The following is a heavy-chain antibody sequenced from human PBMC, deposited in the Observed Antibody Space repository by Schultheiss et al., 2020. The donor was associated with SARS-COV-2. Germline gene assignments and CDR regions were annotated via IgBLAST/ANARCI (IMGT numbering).Heavy chain of an antibody. Sequence: GGSLRLSCAASGFTLSSHWMSWVRQAPGKGLEWVANMEQDGSDKYYLDSVKGRFTISRDNAKNALSLQMNSLGVEDTAVYYCARAIWAASGWYYFDSWGPGTRVTVSS. D-gene: IGHD6-19*01. CDR2: MEQDGSDK. J-gene: IGHJ4*02. V-gene: IGHV3-7*03. CDR3: ARAIWAASGWYYFDS. CDR1: GFTLSSHW.